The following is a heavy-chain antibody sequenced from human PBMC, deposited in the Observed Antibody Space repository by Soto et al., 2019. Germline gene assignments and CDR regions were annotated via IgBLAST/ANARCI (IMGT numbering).Heavy chain of an antibody. J-gene: IGHJ5*02. Sequence: SGPTLVNPTQTLTLTCTFSGFSLSTSGVGVGWIRQPPGKALEWLALIYWDDDKRYSPSLKSRLTITKDTSKNQVVLTMTNMDPVDTATYYCAHIGSDMVRGVTTANWFDPWAQGTLVPVSS. V-gene: IGHV2-5*02. CDR1: GFSLSTSGVG. CDR3: AHIGSDMVRGVTTANWFDP. D-gene: IGHD3-10*01. CDR2: IYWDDDK.